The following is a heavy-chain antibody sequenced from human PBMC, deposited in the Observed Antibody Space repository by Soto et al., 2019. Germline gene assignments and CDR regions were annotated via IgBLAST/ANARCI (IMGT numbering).Heavy chain of an antibody. J-gene: IGHJ4*02. V-gene: IGHV4-34*01. D-gene: IGHD6-13*01. CDR2: INHSGST. CDR1: GGSFSGYY. Sequence: QVQLQQWGAGLLKPSETLSLTCAVYGGSFSGYYWSWIRQPPGKGLEWIGEINHSGSTNYNPSHKSRVTISVDTSKNQFSLKLSSVTAADTAVYYCARGRGSSWFPLDYWGQGTLVTVSS. CDR3: ARGRGSSWFPLDY.